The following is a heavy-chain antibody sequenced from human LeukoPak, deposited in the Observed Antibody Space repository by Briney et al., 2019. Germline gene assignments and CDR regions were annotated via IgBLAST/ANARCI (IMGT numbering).Heavy chain of an antibody. CDR3: ARARRSGGIAMVRGVKDRGWFDS. V-gene: IGHV3-11*04. CDR2: ISGSGSDM. J-gene: IGHJ5*01. D-gene: IGHD3-10*01. Sequence: GGSLRLSCVVSGFGFSDSYMTWIRQTPGKGLEWLAYISGSGSDMYYADSVKGRFTISRDNSKNTLYLQMNSLRTEDTAVFYCARARRSGGIAMVRGVKDRGWFDSWGQGILVTVSS. CDR1: GFGFSDSY.